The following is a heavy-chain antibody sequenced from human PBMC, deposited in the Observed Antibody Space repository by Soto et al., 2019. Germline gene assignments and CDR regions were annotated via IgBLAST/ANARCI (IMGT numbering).Heavy chain of an antibody. CDR1: GYSFTSYY. D-gene: IGHD5-18*01. CDR3: ASCDTAVVRKGLDV. V-gene: IGHV5-10-1*01. Sequence: GESLKVSCEGSGYSFTSYYITWARQMPGKGLEWMGRIDPSDSYTTYNPSFQGHVTISADKSIRTAYLQWSSLEASDSAMYYCASCDTAVVRKGLDVCSLGTSVTVSS. J-gene: IGHJ6*02. CDR2: IDPSDSYT.